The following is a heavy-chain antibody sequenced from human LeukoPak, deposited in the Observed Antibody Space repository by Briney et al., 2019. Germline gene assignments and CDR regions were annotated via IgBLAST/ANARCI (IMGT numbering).Heavy chain of an antibody. CDR2: IYYSGST. CDR3: ARVRSGHPGLNYFDY. V-gene: IGHV4-61*01. D-gene: IGHD6-19*01. CDR1: GGSISSSSYY. Sequence: SETLSLTCTVSGGSISSSSYYWSWIRQPPGKGLEWIGYIYYSGSTNYNPSLKSRVTISVDTSKNQFSLKLSSVTAADTAVYYCARVRSGHPGLNYFDYWGQGTLVTVSS. J-gene: IGHJ4*02.